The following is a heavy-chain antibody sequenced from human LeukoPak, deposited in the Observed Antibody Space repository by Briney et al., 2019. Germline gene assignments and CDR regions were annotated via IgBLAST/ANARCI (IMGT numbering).Heavy chain of an antibody. V-gene: IGHV5-51*01. D-gene: IGHD3-10*01. CDR2: IYPGDSDT. CDR3: ERHIYYTSGSDYYYGMDV. J-gene: IGHJ6*02. CDR1: GYSFTIYW. Sequence: AGESLKISCKGSGYSFTIYWIGWVRQMPGKGLEWMGFIYPGDSDTRYSPSFQGQVTISADKSISTAYLQWSSLKASDTAIYYCERHIYYTSGSDYYYGMDVWGQGTTVTVSS.